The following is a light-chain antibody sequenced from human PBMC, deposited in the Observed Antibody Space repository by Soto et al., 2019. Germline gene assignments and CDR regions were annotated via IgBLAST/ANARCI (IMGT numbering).Light chain of an antibody. Sequence: EIVLTQSPGTLSLSPGETATLSCRASQSVWSNFFAWYQQKPGQAPRLLIYGVSSRATDIPARFSGGGSGTDFTLTISRLEPEDFAVYFCQQYGAPPTTFRGGTKVQIK. CDR2: GVS. CDR3: QQYGAPPTT. CDR1: QSVWSNF. V-gene: IGKV3-20*01. J-gene: IGKJ4*01.